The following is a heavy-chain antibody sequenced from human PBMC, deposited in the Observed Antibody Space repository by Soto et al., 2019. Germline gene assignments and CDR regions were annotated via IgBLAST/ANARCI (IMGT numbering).Heavy chain of an antibody. V-gene: IGHV1-2*04. CDR1: GYTFTGYY. CDR2: INPNSGGT. J-gene: IGHJ4*02. Sequence: ASVKVSCKASGYTFTGYYMHWVRQAPGQGLEWMGWINPNSGGTNYAQKFQGWVTMTRDTSISTAYMELSRLRSDDTAVYYCARDSASSSGYDPDFDYWGQGTLVTVSS. D-gene: IGHD5-12*01. CDR3: ARDSASSSGYDPDFDY.